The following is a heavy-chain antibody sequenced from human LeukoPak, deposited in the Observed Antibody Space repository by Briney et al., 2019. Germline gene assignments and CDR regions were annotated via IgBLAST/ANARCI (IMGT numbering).Heavy chain of an antibody. Sequence: GGSLRLSCAASGFTVSSNYMSWVRQAPGKGLEWVSVIYSGGSTYYADSVKGRFTISRDNSKNTLYLQMNSLRAEDTAVYYCARYRSSPKYWYFDLWGRGTLVTVSS. V-gene: IGHV3-66*02. CDR1: GFTVSSNY. CDR2: IYSGGST. CDR3: ARYRSSPKYWYFDL. J-gene: IGHJ2*01. D-gene: IGHD2-2*01.